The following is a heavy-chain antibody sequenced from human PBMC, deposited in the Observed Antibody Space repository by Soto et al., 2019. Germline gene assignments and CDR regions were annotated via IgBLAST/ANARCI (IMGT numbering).Heavy chain of an antibody. D-gene: IGHD3-3*01. Sequence: SVKVSCKASGGTFSIYTISWVRQAPGQGLEWMGRIIPILGIANYAQKFQGRVTITADKSTSTAYMELSSLRSEDTAVYYCARESSSGYSNYYYYMDVWGKGTTVTVSS. J-gene: IGHJ6*03. CDR1: GGTFSIYT. CDR3: ARESSSGYSNYYYYMDV. V-gene: IGHV1-69*04. CDR2: IIPILGIA.